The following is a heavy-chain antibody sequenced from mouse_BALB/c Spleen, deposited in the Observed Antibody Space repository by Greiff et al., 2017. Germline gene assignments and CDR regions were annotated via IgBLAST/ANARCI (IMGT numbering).Heavy chain of an antibody. V-gene: IGHV1-7*01. CDR3: ARIPGNFDY. Sequence: QVQLQQSGAELAKPGASVKMSCKASGYTFTSYWMHWVKQRPGQGLEWIGYINPSTGYTEYNQKFKDKATLTADKSSSTAYMQLSSLTSEDSAVYYCARIPGNFDYWGQGTTLTVSS. D-gene: IGHD4-1*01. J-gene: IGHJ2*01. CDR2: INPSTGYT. CDR1: GYTFTSYW.